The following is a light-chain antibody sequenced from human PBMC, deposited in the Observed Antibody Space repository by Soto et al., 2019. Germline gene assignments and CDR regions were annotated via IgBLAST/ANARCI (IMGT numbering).Light chain of an antibody. CDR2: GAS. V-gene: IGKV3-15*01. CDR1: QRVSSN. CDR3: QQYNHWPPVFT. J-gene: IGKJ3*01. Sequence: EVVLTRSPATLPWSLGEGATRSGRAKQRVSSNLAWYQQKPGQAPRLLIYGASTRATGVPARFSGSGSGTEFTLTISDLQSEDFAVYYCQQYNHWPPVFTFGPGTKVDIK.